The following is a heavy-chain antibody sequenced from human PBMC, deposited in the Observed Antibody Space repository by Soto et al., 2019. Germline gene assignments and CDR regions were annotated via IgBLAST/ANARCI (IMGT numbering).Heavy chain of an antibody. J-gene: IGHJ5*02. CDR2: IATYNSNR. Sequence: HLVQSGPEVKNPGASITVSCKTSGDTFTNFGLSWVRQAPGQGLEWMGWIATYNSNRNYAPKFQGRLTLTTDSSTSTAYMELKSLRYDDTAVYYCATVLRGVVNWFDPWGQGTLVTVSS. D-gene: IGHD3-10*01. V-gene: IGHV1-18*01. CDR1: GDTFTNFG. CDR3: ATVLRGVVNWFDP.